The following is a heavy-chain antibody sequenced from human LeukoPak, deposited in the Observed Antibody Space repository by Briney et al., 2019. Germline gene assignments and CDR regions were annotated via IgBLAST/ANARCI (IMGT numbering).Heavy chain of an antibody. CDR3: VRGEYSYGPLDYYYYMDV. D-gene: IGHD5-18*01. Sequence: GGPLRLSCAASGFTFRDYTINWLPRAPGKGVKWVSSISSSSSYIYYADSVQGRFTISRDNAKNSLSLQMKSLRAEDTAVYYCVRGEYSYGPLDYYYYMDVWGKGTTVTVSS. CDR1: GFTFRDYT. V-gene: IGHV3-21*01. CDR2: ISSSSSYI. J-gene: IGHJ6*03.